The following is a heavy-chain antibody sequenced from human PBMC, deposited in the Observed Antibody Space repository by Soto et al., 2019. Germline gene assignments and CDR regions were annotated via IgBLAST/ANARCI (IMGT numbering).Heavy chain of an antibody. J-gene: IGHJ6*02. CDR3: ARGMTMVRDTHRHGMDV. CDR1: GGTFSSYA. Sequence: QVQLVQSGAEVKKPGSSVKVSCKASGGTFSSYAISWVRQAPGQGLEWMGGIIPIFGTANYAQKFQGRVTITADESTSTAYMELSSLRSEDTAVYYCARGMTMVRDTHRHGMDVWGQGTTVTVSS. CDR2: IIPIFGTA. V-gene: IGHV1-69*01. D-gene: IGHD3-10*01.